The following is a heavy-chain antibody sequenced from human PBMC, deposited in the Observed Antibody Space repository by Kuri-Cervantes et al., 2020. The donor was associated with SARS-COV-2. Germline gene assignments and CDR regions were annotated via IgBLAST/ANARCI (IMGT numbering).Heavy chain of an antibody. V-gene: IGHV5-51*01. Sequence: SRQGSGYSFPSYWIGWLRPMPAKGLEWMGIIYPGDSDNRYSPSFQDSVTLSAYKSIRTAYLQWSSLKALDTAMYYFARRTRYCSSTSCDIGGFDIWGQGTMVTVSS. CDR2: IYPGDSDN. J-gene: IGHJ3*02. CDR3: ARRTRYCSSTSCDIGGFDI. CDR1: GYSFPSYW. D-gene: IGHD2-2*02.